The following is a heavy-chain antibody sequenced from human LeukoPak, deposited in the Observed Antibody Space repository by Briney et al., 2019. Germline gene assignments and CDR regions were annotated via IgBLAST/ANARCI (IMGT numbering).Heavy chain of an antibody. CDR2: IVGSGSTI. CDR3: AREYSGSYHAFDI. CDR1: GFTFNSYR. V-gene: IGHV3-48*02. D-gene: IGHD1-26*01. Sequence: GGSLRLSCVASGFTFNSYRMNWVRQAPGEGLEWVSHIVGSGSTIHYADSVKDRFTVSRDNAKNSLYLQMNSLRDEDTAVYYCAREYSGSYHAFDIWGQGTVVTVSS. J-gene: IGHJ3*02.